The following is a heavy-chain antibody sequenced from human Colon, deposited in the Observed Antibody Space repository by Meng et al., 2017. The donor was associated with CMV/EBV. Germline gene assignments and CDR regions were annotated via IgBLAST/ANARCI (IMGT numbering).Heavy chain of an antibody. D-gene: IGHD6-6*01. CDR3: ARSGSSSSFDY. CDR2: ISSSSSYI. V-gene: IGHV3-21*01. J-gene: IGHJ4*02. CDR1: GFTFGIYG. Sequence: GESLKISCAASGFTFGIYGMNWVRQAPGKGLEWVSSISSSSSYIYYADSVKGRFTISRDNAKNSLYLQMNSLRAEDTAVYYCARSGSSSSFDYWGQGTLVTVSS.